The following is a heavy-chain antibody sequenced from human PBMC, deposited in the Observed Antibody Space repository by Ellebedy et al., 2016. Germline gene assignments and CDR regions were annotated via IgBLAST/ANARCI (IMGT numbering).Heavy chain of an antibody. CDR1: GFTFSSYA. J-gene: IGHJ4*02. CDR3: ASAPGYCSGGSCSTPPVD. CDR2: ISGSGGST. Sequence: GGSLRLSCAASGFTFSSYAMSWVRQAPGKGLEWVSAISGSGGSTYYADSVKGRFTISRDNSKNTLYLQMNSLRAEDTAVYYCASAPGYCSGGSCSTPPVDWGQGTLVTVSS. D-gene: IGHD2-15*01. V-gene: IGHV3-23*01.